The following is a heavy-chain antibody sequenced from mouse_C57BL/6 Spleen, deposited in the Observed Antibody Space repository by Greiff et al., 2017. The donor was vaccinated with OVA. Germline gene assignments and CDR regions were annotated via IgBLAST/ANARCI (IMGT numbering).Heavy chain of an antibody. D-gene: IGHD3-2*02. V-gene: IGHV1-61*01. J-gene: IGHJ2*01. CDR1: GYTFTSYW. Sequence: QVQLQQSGAELVRPGSSVKLSCKASGYTFTSYWMDWVKQRPGQGLEWIGNIYPSDSETHYNQKFKDKATLTVDKSSSTAYMQLSSLTSEDSAVYYCARSAQATYFDYWGQGTTLTVSS. CDR3: ARSAQATYFDY. CDR2: IYPSDSET.